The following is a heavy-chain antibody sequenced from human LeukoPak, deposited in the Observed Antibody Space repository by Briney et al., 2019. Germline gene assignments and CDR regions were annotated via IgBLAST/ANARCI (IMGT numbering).Heavy chain of an antibody. Sequence: PGGSLRLSCAASGFTFSSYWMSWVRQAPGKGLEWVANTKQDRSEDNYVVYVKGRFTIYRDNAKHSLYLKMNSLRTEDTAVYYGAGTGNYFDYWGQGTPVTVSS. CDR1: GFTFSSYW. CDR3: AGTGNYFDY. J-gene: IGHJ4*02. CDR2: TKQDRSED. D-gene: IGHD3-10*01. V-gene: IGHV3-7*01.